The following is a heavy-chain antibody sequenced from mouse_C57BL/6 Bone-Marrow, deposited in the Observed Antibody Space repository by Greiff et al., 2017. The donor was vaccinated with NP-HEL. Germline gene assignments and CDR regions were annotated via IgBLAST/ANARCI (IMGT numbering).Heavy chain of an antibody. V-gene: IGHV1-4*01. D-gene: IGHD3-3*01. CDR2: INPSSGYT. CDR3: ARGPPWFAY. J-gene: IGHJ3*01. CDR1: GYTFTSYT. Sequence: QVQLQQSGAELARPGASVKMSCKASGYTFTSYTMHWVKQRPGQGLEWIGYINPSSGYTKYNQKFKDKATLTADKSSSTAYMQLGSRTSEDSAVYYCARGPPWFAYWGQGTLVTVSA.